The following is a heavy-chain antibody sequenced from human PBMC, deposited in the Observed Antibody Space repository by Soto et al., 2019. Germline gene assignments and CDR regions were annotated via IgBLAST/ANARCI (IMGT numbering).Heavy chain of an antibody. V-gene: IGHV3-23*01. CDR2: ISGSGGST. Sequence: GGSLRLSCAASGFTFSSYAMSWVRQAPGKGLEWVSAISGSGGSTYYADSVKGRFTISRDNSKNTLYLQMNSLRAEDTAAYYCAKGPYDSSRYYLPRLFDYWGQGTLVTVSS. J-gene: IGHJ4*02. CDR3: AKGPYDSSRYYLPRLFDY. CDR1: GFTFSSYA. D-gene: IGHD3-22*01.